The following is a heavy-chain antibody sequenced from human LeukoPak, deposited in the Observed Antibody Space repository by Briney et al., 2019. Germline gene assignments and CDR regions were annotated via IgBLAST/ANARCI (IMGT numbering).Heavy chain of an antibody. V-gene: IGHV4-30-4*08. CDR2: IYYSGST. D-gene: IGHD3-10*01. J-gene: IGHJ6*03. CDR3: ARLGYDYYGSGSHAYYMDV. Sequence: SETLSLTCTVSGGSISSGDYYWSWIRQPPGKGLEWIGYIYYSGSTYYNPSLKSRVTISVDTSKNQFSLKLSSVTAADTAVYYCARLGYDYYGSGSHAYYMDVWGKGTTVTVSS. CDR1: GGSISSGDYY.